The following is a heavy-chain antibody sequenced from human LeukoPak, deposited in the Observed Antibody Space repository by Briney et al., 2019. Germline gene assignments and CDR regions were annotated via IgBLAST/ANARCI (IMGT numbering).Heavy chain of an antibody. V-gene: IGHV3-9*03. CDR1: GFTFDDYA. CDR3: TKEVQRWHSYFYRPSYALDS. J-gene: IGHJ3*02. D-gene: IGHD3-22*01. CDR2: ISGNGAFI. Sequence: PGGSLRLSCAVSGFTFDDYAMHWVRHGPGKGLEWVAGISGNGAFIIYGESVKGRLTIFRDHPTHSVFLQMTFARAADLATYFCTKEVQRWHSYFYRPSYALDSWGQGTMVSVSS.